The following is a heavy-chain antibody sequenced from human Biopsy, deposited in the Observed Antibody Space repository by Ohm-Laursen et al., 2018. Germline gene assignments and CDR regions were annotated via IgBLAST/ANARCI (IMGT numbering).Heavy chain of an antibody. D-gene: IGHD6-19*01. J-gene: IGHJ3*02. CDR3: AKHGSGWTGDDAFHI. V-gene: IGHV4-38-2*01. CDR2: NLKDGNT. CDR1: GYSISSDYR. Sequence: GTLSLTCAVSGYSISSDYRWGWIRQAPGKTLEWLGNNLKDGNTHYNPSLRSRLIISIDTSKNQFSLMMTSVSGADTAVYYCAKHGSGWTGDDAFHIWGQGTMVTVSS.